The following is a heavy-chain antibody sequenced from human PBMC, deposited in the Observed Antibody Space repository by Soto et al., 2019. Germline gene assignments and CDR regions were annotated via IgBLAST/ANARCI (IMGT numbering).Heavy chain of an antibody. CDR1: GYTFTSYG. D-gene: IGHD3-22*01. Sequence: ASVKVSCKASGYTFTSYGISWVRQAPGQGLEWMGRIIANIGKTNYAQKLQGRVTITADTFTSTAYMELTRLRSDDTAVYYCAGDPDSHYNDSHASSYPWGQGTLVTVSS. J-gene: IGHJ5*02. CDR3: AGDPDSHYNDSHASSYP. CDR2: IIANIGKT. V-gene: IGHV1-18*01.